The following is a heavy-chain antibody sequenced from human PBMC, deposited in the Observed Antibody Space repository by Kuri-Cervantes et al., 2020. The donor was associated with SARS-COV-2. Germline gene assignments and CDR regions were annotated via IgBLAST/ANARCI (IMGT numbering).Heavy chain of an antibody. Sequence: GESLKISCAASGFTFSSYWMHWVRQAPGKGLVWVSRITSDGSSTSYADSVKGRFTISRDNAKNTLYLQMNSLRAEDTAVYYCARGYDSSGHSLDYWGQGTLVTVSS. J-gene: IGHJ4*02. V-gene: IGHV3-74*01. D-gene: IGHD3-22*01. CDR3: ARGYDSSGHSLDY. CDR2: ITSDGSST. CDR1: GFTFSSYW.